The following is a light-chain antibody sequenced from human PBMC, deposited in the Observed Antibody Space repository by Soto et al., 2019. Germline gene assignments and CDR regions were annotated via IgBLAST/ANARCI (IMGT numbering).Light chain of an antibody. CDR1: SSNIGAGYD. Sequence: SVLTQPPSVSGAPGQRVTISCTGSSSNIGAGYDVHWYQQLPGTAPKLLIYGNNNRPSGVPDRFSGSKSGTSASLAITGLQAEDEADYYCQSYDTSLGAYVFGSGTKVTV. CDR3: QSYDTSLGAYV. CDR2: GNN. V-gene: IGLV1-40*01. J-gene: IGLJ1*01.